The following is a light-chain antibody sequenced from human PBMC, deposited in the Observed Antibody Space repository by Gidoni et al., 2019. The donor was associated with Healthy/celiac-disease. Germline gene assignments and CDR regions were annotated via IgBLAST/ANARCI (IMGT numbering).Light chain of an antibody. CDR1: QSVLYSATNKNY. CDR3: HPYYSPLLT. CDR2: WAS. V-gene: IGKV4-1*01. Sequence: DIVMTQSPDSLDGSLGARATINCKSSQSVLYSATNKNYLAWYQQKPGQPPKLLIYWASTRESGVPDRFSGSGSVTDFTLPFSSLQAEYLAVYYCHPYYSPLLTFGPWTKVDIK. J-gene: IGKJ3*01.